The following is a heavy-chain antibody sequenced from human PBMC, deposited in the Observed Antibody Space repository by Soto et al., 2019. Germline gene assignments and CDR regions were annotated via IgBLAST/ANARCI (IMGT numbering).Heavy chain of an antibody. J-gene: IGHJ4*02. Sequence: PGESLKISCKVSGYSFTSYWIAWVRQMPGKGLEWMAIINPGGSETKYSPSFEGQVIISADKSINTAYLQWSSLKASDTAMYYCARHATYYDILSGYYFDYWGQGTQVTVSS. CDR1: GYSFTSYW. V-gene: IGHV5-51*01. D-gene: IGHD3-9*01. CDR3: ARHATYYDILSGYYFDY. CDR2: INPGGSET.